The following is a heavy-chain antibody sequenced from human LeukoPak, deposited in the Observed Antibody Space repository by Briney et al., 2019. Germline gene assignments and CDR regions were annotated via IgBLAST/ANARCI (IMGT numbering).Heavy chain of an antibody. CDR2: INYSGDT. V-gene: IGHV4-59*11. D-gene: IGHD1-1*01. CDR3: ARLWGTTVPGTTHPHHYMDV. CDR1: GASMTSHY. J-gene: IGHJ6*03. Sequence: SETLSLTCTVSGASMTSHYWTWIRQPLGKGLEWIAYINYSGDTNYSPSLNNRVTISIDTSKNQFSLRLTSVTAADTAVYYCARLWGTTVPGTTHPHHYMDVWGKGTTVTVSS.